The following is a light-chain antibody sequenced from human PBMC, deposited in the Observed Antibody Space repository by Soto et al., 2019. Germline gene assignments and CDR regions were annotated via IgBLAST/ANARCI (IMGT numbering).Light chain of an antibody. CDR3: QLYGGSLT. CDR1: QSVISTY. Sequence: EIVLTQSPGTLSLSPGERATLSCRASQSVISTYLAWYQQKPGQAPRLLIYSGSTRAAGIPDRFRGSGSGTDFTLTISRLEPEDFAVYYYQLYGGSLTFGGGTKVEIK. CDR2: SGS. V-gene: IGKV3-20*01. J-gene: IGKJ4*01.